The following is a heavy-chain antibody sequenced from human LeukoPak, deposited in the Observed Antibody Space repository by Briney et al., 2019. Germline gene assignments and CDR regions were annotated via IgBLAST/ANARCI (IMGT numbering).Heavy chain of an antibody. J-gene: IGHJ4*02. V-gene: IGHV3-30*04. CDR1: GFTFSSYA. CDR3: AKESYSSGCFDY. CDR2: ISYDGSNK. Sequence: PGRSLRLSCAASGFTFSSYAMHWVRQAPGKGLEWVAVISYDGSNKYYADSVKGRFTISRDNSKNTLYLQMNSRRAEDTAVYYCAKESYSSGCFDYWAQETLATVS. D-gene: IGHD6-19*01.